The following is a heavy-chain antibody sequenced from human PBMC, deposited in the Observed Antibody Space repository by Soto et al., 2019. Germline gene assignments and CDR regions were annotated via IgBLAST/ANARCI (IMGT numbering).Heavy chain of an antibody. J-gene: IGHJ4*02. CDR1: GYDFTTYG. Sequence: QVHLVQSGAEVKKSGASVKVSCKGSGYDFTTYGITWVRQAPGQGLEWMAWISAHNGNTDYAQKLQRRVTVTRDTSTSTAYMELRSLRSDDTAVYYCARGRYGDYWGQGALVTVSS. CDR3: ARGRYGDY. D-gene: IGHD1-1*01. CDR2: ISAHNGNT. V-gene: IGHV1-18*01.